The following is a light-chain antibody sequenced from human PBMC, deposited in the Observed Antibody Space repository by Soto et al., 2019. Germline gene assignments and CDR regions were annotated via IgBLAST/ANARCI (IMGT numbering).Light chain of an antibody. CDR2: GAS. Sequence: EIVMTQSPATQSVSPGERATLSCRASQSVSDKSAWYQQKPGQAPRLLIFGASTRATGIPARFSGSGSGTEFTLTISSLQSEDFAVYYCQQYKSWPYTFGQGTKLEIK. CDR3: QQYKSWPYT. V-gene: IGKV3-15*01. J-gene: IGKJ2*01. CDR1: QSVSDK.